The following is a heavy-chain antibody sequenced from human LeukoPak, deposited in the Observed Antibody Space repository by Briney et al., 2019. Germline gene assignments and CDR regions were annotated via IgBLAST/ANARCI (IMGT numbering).Heavy chain of an antibody. CDR3: AREGDWALYYDYVWGSYRH. Sequence: ASVKVSCKASGYTFTSYYMHWVRQAPGQGLEWMGIINPSGGSTSYAQKFQGRVTMTRDTSISTAYMELSRLRSDDTAVYYCAREGDWALYYDYVWGSYRHWGQGTLVTVSS. V-gene: IGHV1-46*01. CDR2: INPSGGST. J-gene: IGHJ4*02. CDR1: GYTFTSYY. D-gene: IGHD3-16*02.